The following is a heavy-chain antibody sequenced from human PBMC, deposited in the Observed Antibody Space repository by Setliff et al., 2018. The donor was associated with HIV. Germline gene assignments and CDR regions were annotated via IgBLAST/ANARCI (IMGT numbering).Heavy chain of an antibody. CDR2: IWYDGSNI. J-gene: IGHJ4*02. CDR3: ARQAHPRGYYGSAGLFDY. Sequence: PGGSLRLSCAASGFSFSTYGMHWVRQAPGKGLEWVAVIWYDGSNIYYADSVKGRFTISRDNSKNMLFLQMNSLRAEDTAVYYCARQAHPRGYYGSAGLFDYWGQGTPVTVSS. D-gene: IGHD3-22*01. CDR1: GFSFSTYG. V-gene: IGHV3-33*01.